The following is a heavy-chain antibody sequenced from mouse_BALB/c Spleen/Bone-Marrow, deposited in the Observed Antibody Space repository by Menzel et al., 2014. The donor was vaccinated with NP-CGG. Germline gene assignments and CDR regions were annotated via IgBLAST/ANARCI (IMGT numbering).Heavy chain of an antibody. CDR2: INPDSSTI. V-gene: IGHV4-1*02. D-gene: IGHD1-2*01. CDR1: GFDFSRYW. CDR3: ARLHYYGSFAY. Sequence: DVMLVESGGGLVQPGGSLKPSCAASGFDFSRYWMSWVRQAPGKGLEWIGEINPDSSTINYTPSLKDKFIISRDNAKNALYLQMSKVRSEDTALYYRARLHYYGSFAYWGQGTLVTVSA. J-gene: IGHJ3*01.